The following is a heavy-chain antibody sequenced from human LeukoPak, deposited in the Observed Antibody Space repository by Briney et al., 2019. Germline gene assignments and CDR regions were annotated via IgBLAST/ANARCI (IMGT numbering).Heavy chain of an antibody. Sequence: PGGSMTLSCAVSGFTFSSYGVHWVRQAPGKGREWVGVIWYDGSNKYYADSVKGRFTISRDNSKNTLYLQMNSLRAEDTAVYYCARDGDVVVVPAARYFDYWGQGTLVTVSS. CDR1: GFTFSSYG. D-gene: IGHD2-2*01. CDR2: IWYDGSNK. J-gene: IGHJ4*02. V-gene: IGHV3-33*01. CDR3: ARDGDVVVVPAARYFDY.